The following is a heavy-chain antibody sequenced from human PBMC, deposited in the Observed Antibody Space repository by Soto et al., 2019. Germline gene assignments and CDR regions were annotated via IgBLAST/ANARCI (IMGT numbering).Heavy chain of an antibody. J-gene: IGHJ2*01. Sequence: GGSLRLSCAASGFTFSSYAMHWVRQAPGKGLEWLAVISYDGSNKYYADSVKGRFTISRDNSKNTLYLQMNSLRAEDTAVYYCARPLWRDDYNWGYFDLWGRGTLVTVSS. CDR1: GFTFSSYA. D-gene: IGHD4-4*01. V-gene: IGHV3-30-3*01. CDR2: ISYDGSNK. CDR3: ARPLWRDDYNWGYFDL.